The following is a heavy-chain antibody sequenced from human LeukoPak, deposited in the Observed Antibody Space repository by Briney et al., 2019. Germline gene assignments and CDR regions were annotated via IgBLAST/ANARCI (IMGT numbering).Heavy chain of an antibody. J-gene: IGHJ5*02. CDR1: GGSITNYY. D-gene: IGHD2-15*01. V-gene: IGHV4-59*01. Sequence: PPETLSLTCTVSGGSITNYYWSWIRQPPGKGLEWIGYMYHSGSTNYNPSLKSRVTISVDTSKHQFSLRMNSVTAADTAVYYCAGAVLGGFWFDPWGQGTLVTVSS. CDR3: AGAVLGGFWFDP. CDR2: MYHSGST.